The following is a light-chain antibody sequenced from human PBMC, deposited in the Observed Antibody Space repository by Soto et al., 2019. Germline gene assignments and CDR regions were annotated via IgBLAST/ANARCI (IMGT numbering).Light chain of an antibody. CDR1: QSITYNY. CDR3: QQYGPSPNT. J-gene: IGKJ4*01. Sequence: EIVLTQSPGTLSLSPGERATLSCRASQSITYNYLAWYQQKVGQAPRLLVHGASRRASGIPESYSGSGSGTDFTLTISRLEPEDFAGYYCQQYGPSPNTFGGGTKVEI. V-gene: IGKV3-20*01. CDR2: GAS.